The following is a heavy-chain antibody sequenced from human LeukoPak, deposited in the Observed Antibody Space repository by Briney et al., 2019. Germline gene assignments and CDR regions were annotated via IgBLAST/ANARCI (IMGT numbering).Heavy chain of an antibody. V-gene: IGHV4-39*01. CDR3: ARHGYSSSWYLGSGFGY. Sequence: SETLSLTCTVSGGSISSSSYYWGWIRQPPGKGLEWIGGIYYSGSNYYNPSLKSRVTISVDTSKNQFSLKLSSVTAADTAVYYCARHGYSSSWYLGSGFGYWGQGTLVTVSS. CDR2: IYYSGSN. D-gene: IGHD6-13*01. CDR1: GGSISSSSYY. J-gene: IGHJ4*02.